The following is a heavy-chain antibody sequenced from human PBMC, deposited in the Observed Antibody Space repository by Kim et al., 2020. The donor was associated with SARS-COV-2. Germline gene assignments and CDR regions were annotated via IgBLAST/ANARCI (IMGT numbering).Heavy chain of an antibody. CDR2: ISWNSGII. D-gene: IGHD6-19*01. V-gene: IGHV3-9*01. CDR3: AKVAVPGNYYYYPMDV. Sequence: GGSLRLSCAASGFAFDNYAMSWVRQAPGRGLEWVSRISWNSGIIAYADSVKGRFTISRDNAKSSLYLQMNSLRPEDTALYYCAKVAVPGNYYYYPMDVWGQGTTVTVSS. CDR1: GFAFDNYA. J-gene: IGHJ6*02.